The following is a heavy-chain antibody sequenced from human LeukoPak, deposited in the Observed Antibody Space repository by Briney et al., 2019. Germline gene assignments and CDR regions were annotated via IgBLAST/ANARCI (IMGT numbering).Heavy chain of an antibody. Sequence: PGGSLRLSCAASGFTFSSYAMSWVRQAPGKGLEWVSAISGSGGSTYYADSVKGRFTISRDNSKNTLYLQMNSLRAEDTAVYYCARWRDCGEVFDYWGQGTLVIVSS. CDR3: ARWRDCGEVFDY. CDR2: ISGSGGST. J-gene: IGHJ4*02. CDR1: GFTFSSYA. D-gene: IGHD4-17*01. V-gene: IGHV3-23*01.